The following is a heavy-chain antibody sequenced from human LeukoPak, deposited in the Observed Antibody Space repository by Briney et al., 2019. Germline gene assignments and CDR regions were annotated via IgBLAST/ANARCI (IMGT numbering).Heavy chain of an antibody. V-gene: IGHV4-59*01. Sequence: SGTLSLTCTVSGGSISSYYWSWIRQPPGKGLEWIGYIYYSGSTNYNPSLKSRVTISVDTSKNQFSLKLSSVTAADTAVYYCARGPRGLRFAYFDYWGQGTLVTVSS. CDR1: GGSISSYY. CDR2: IYYSGST. D-gene: IGHD3-10*01. CDR3: ARGPRGLRFAYFDY. J-gene: IGHJ4*02.